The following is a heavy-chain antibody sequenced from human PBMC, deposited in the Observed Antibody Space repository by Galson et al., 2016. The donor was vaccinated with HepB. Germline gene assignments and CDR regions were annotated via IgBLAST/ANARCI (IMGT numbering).Heavy chain of an antibody. Sequence: SETLSLTCTVSGASVSIYYWSWIRRPPGKGLEWIGYISYSGSTKYNPSLKSRVTMSVDTSKNHFSLILSTVTAADTAVYYCARQHSNNDFWSGHAGFDSWGQGTLVTVSS. D-gene: IGHD3-3*01. V-gene: IGHV4-59*08. CDR2: ISYSGST. J-gene: IGHJ5*01. CDR3: ARQHSNNDFWSGHAGFDS. CDR1: GASVSIYY.